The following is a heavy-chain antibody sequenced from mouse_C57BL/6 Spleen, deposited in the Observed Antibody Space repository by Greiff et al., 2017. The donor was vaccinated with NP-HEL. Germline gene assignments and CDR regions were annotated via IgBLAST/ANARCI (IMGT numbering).Heavy chain of an antibody. V-gene: IGHV4-1*01. CDR3: ARRDGIYGYDVAWFAY. CDR2: INPDSSTI. J-gene: IGHJ3*01. CDR1: GVDFSRYW. Sequence: APGGVDFSRYWMSWVRRAPGKGLEWIGEINPDSSTINYAPSLKDKFIISRDNAKNTLYLQMSKVRSEDTALYYCARRDGIYGYDVAWFAYWGQGTLVTVSA. D-gene: IGHD2-2*01.